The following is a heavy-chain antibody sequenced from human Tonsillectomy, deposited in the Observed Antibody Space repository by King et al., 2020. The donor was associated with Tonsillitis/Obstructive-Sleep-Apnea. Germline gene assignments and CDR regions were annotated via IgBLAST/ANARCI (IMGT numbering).Heavy chain of an antibody. CDR1: GYSFTSYW. J-gene: IGHJ6*03. Sequence: VQLVESGAEVKKPGESLKISCKGSGYSFTSYWIGWVRQMPGKGLEWMGIIYPGDSDTRYSPSFQGQGTISADKSISTAYLQWCSLKASDTAMYYCARLGGLVPSYYYYYMDVWGKGTTVTVSS. CDR2: IYPGDSDT. D-gene: IGHD3/OR15-3a*01. CDR3: ARLGGLVPSYYYYYMDV. V-gene: IGHV5-51*01.